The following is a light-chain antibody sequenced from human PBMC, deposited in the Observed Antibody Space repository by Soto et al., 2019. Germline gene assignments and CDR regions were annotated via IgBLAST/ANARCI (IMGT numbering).Light chain of an antibody. V-gene: IGLV2-14*03. J-gene: IGLJ2*01. CDR2: DVN. CDR1: SSDVGGYNY. CDR3: ASFTRSVTVV. Sequence: QSALTQPASVSGSPGQSITISCAGTSSDVGGYNYVSWYQQHPGKVPRLIISDVNKRPSGVSDRFSGSKSGNTASLTISGLQAEDEADYYCASFTRSVTVVFGGRTKVTVL.